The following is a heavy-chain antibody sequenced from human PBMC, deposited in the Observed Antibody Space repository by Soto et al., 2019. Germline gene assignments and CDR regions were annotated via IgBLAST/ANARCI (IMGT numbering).Heavy chain of an antibody. Sequence: PSATLSLTCTVSGGSISSYYWSWIRQPPGKGLEWIGYIYYSGSTNYNPSLKSRVTISVDTSKNQFSLKLSSVTAADTAVYYCAREELQNWFDPWGQGTLVTVSS. CDR1: GGSISSYY. CDR2: IYYSGST. V-gene: IGHV4-59*01. CDR3: AREELQNWFDP. D-gene: IGHD3-10*01. J-gene: IGHJ5*02.